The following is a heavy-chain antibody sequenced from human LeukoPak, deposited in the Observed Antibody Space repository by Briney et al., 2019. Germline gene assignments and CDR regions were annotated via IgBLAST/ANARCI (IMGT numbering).Heavy chain of an antibody. D-gene: IGHD4-23*01. CDR1: GYTFTSYS. Sequence: ASVKVSCKASGYTFTSYSMHWVRQAPGQGHEWMGIINPSGGSTSYAQKFQDRVTMTRDTSTSTVYMELSSLRSEDTAVYYCARDPNGGHFDYWGQGTLVTVSS. J-gene: IGHJ4*02. CDR2: INPSGGST. CDR3: ARDPNGGHFDY. V-gene: IGHV1-46*01.